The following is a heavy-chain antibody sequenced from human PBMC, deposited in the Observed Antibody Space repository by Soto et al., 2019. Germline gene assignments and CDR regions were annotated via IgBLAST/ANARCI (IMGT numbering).Heavy chain of an antibody. CDR2: IYPGDSDT. Sequence: GESLKISCKGSGYSFTSYWIGWVRQMPGKGLEWMGIIYPGDSDTRYSPSFQGQVTISADKSISTAYLQWSSLKASDTAMYYCARHGYGDYYYYGMDVRGQGTKVTVSS. D-gene: IGHD4-17*01. J-gene: IGHJ6*02. V-gene: IGHV5-51*01. CDR3: ARHGYGDYYYYGMDV. CDR1: GYSFTSYW.